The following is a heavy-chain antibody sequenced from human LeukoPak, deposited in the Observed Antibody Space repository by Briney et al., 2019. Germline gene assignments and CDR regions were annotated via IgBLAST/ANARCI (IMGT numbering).Heavy chain of an antibody. J-gene: IGHJ4*02. Sequence: PGGSLRLSCEASGXNVRSNYMSWVRQAPGKGLEWVSAIYGDGSTYYSGSVKGRFTISRDISKNTLYLQMNSLRAGDTAVYYCAEEAMAAAGAPFDHWGQGTLVTVSS. CDR3: AEEAMAAAGAPFDH. D-gene: IGHD6-13*01. CDR2: IYGDGST. V-gene: IGHV3-53*01. CDR1: GXNVRSNY.